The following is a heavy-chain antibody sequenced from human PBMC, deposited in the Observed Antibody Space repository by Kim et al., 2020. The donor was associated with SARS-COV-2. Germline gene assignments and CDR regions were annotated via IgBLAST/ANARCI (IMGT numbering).Heavy chain of an antibody. CDR1: GFTFSSYW. V-gene: IGHV3-7*01. CDR2: IKQDGSEK. CDR3: ARAISLDIVGATQHFDY. D-gene: IGHD1-26*01. Sequence: GGSLRLSCAASGFTFSSYWMSWVRQAPGKGLEWVANIKQDGSEKYYVDSVKGRFTISRDNAKNSLYLQMNSLRAEDTAVYYCARAISLDIVGATQHFDYWGQGTLVTVSS. J-gene: IGHJ4*02.